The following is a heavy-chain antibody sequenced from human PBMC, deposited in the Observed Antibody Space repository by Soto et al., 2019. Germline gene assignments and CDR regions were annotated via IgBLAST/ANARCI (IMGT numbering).Heavy chain of an antibody. Sequence: VGSLRLSCAASGFTFSSYGMHWVRQAPGKGLEWVAVISYDGSNKYYADSVKGRFTISRDNSKNTLYLQMNSLRAEDTAVYYCAKGPDFWSGYYIHWGQGSLVTVSS. CDR1: GFTFSSYG. D-gene: IGHD3-3*01. CDR2: ISYDGSNK. J-gene: IGHJ4*02. CDR3: AKGPDFWSGYYIH. V-gene: IGHV3-30*18.